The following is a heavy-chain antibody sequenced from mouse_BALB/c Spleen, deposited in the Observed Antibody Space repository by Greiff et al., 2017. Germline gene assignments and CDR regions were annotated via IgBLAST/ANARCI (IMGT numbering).Heavy chain of an antibody. CDR2: IDPYNGGT. CDR1: GYSFTDYN. V-gene: IGHV1S135*01. CDR3: ARGHYYGSSYLFAY. D-gene: IGHD1-1*01. Sequence: LVESGPELVKPGASVKVSCKASGYSFTDYNMYWVKQSHGKSLEWIGYIDPYNGGTSYNQKFKGKATLTVDKSSSTAFMHLNSLTSEDSAVYYCARGHYYGSSYLFAYWGQGTLVTVSA. J-gene: IGHJ3*01.